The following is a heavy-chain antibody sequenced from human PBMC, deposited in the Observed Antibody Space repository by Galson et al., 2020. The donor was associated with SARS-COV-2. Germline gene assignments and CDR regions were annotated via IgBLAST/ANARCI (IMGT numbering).Heavy chain of an antibody. V-gene: IGHV3-30*02. Sequence: GGSLRLSCAASGFTFSSWGMHWARQAPGKGLEWVAYIRFDGSNTFHADSVKGRFTISRDNSKNTLYLQMNSLRAEDTAVYYCASVQFLEWNGMDVWGQGTTVTVSS. CDR2: IRFDGSNT. D-gene: IGHD3-3*01. CDR1: GFTFSSWG. CDR3: ASVQFLEWNGMDV. J-gene: IGHJ6*02.